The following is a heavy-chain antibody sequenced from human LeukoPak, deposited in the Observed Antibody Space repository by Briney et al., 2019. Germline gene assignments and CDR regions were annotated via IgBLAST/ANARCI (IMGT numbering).Heavy chain of an antibody. CDR1: GYTFTGYY. D-gene: IGHD4-23*01. J-gene: IGHJ4*02. Sequence: ASVKVSCKASGYTFTGYYVHWVRQAPGQGLEWMGCINPISGGTDYPQKFQDRVTMTRDTSINTAYMELSRLTSDDTAVYYCARSTVEGNLNPYYFDYWGQGTLVTVSS. CDR2: INPISGGT. CDR3: ARSTVEGNLNPYYFDY. V-gene: IGHV1-2*02.